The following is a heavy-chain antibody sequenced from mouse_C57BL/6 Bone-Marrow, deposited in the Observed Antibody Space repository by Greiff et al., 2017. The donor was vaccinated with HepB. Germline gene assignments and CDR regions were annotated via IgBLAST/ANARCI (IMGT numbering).Heavy chain of an antibody. CDR1: GYSFTDYN. V-gene: IGHV1-39*01. D-gene: IGHD1-1*01. Sequence: EVQLQQSGPELVKPGASVKISCKASGYSFTDYNMNWVKQSNGKSLEWIGVINPNYGTTSYNQKFKGKSTLTVDQSSSTAYMQLNSLTSEDSAVYYCASEADYYGSRPPWFAYWGQGTLVTVSA. CDR2: INPNYGTT. J-gene: IGHJ3*01. CDR3: ASEADYYGSRPPWFAY.